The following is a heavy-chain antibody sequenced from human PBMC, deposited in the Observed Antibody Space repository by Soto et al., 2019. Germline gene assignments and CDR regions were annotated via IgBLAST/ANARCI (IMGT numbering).Heavy chain of an antibody. CDR1: GLTLSDAC. V-gene: IGHV3-15*01. CDR2: IKSKSDGGTV. Sequence: EVQLVGSGGGSVKPGESLRLSCAASGLTLSDACVSWVRQAPGRGLEWVGGIKSKSDGGTVGYATPVKGSISISRDEATNTLHLQRNSLKTEDKGIYYCHLAVTGAGGQGTLVTVSS. J-gene: IGHJ4*02. CDR3: HLAVTGA. D-gene: IGHD1-1*01.